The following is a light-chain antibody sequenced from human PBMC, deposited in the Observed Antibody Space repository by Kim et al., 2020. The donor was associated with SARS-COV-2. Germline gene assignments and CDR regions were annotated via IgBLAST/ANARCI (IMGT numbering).Light chain of an antibody. CDR2: EVS. J-gene: IGLJ2*01. V-gene: IGLV2-23*02. CDR3: CSYAGSSTFV. CDR1: SSDVGSYNL. Sequence: GQSINISCTGTSSDVGSYNLVSWYQQHPGKAPKLMIYEVSKRPSGVSNRFSGSKSGNTASLTISGLQAEDEADYYCCSYAGSSTFVFGGGTQLTVL.